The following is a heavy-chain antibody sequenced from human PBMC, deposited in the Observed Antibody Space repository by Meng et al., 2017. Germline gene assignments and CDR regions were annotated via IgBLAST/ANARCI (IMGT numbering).Heavy chain of an antibody. J-gene: IGHJ4*02. Sequence: QIQLQQSGPGLVKPSQTLSLSCAISGDSVSRNSAAWNWIRQSPSRGLEWLGRAYYRSKWYHDYAESVKSRISIDPDTSKNQFSLQLRSVTPEDSAVYYCARGSYSFDSWGQRTLVTVSS. CDR2: AYYRSKWYH. D-gene: IGHD1-26*01. CDR1: GDSVSRNSAA. CDR3: ARGSYSFDS. V-gene: IGHV6-1*01.